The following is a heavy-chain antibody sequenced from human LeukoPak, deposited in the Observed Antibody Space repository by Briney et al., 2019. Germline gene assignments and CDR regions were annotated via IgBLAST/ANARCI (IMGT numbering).Heavy chain of an antibody. J-gene: IGHJ4*02. CDR2: IYPDDSDT. CDR1: GYSFTSYW. CDR3: ARHYPGGDYFIDY. V-gene: IGHV5-51*01. Sequence: GESLKISCKGSGYSFTSYWIGWVRQMPGKGLEWVGIIYPDDSDTRYSPSFQDQVTISADKSISTASLQWSSLKASDTATYYCARHYPGGDYFIDYWGQGTLVTVSS. D-gene: IGHD4-17*01.